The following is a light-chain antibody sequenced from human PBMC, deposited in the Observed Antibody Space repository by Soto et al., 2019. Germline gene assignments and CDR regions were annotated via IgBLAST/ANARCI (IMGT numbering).Light chain of an antibody. CDR3: QEYYSTAHS. Sequence: DIVMTQSPDSLAVSLGERATINCKSSQSVLYSSNNKNYLAWYQQKPGQPPKLIIYWAPTRESEVPDRFSGSGSGTDFNLTISSLQAEDVAVHCGQEYYSTAHSFGAGSKVEGK. CDR1: QSVLYSSNNKNY. J-gene: IGKJ4*01. CDR2: WAP. V-gene: IGKV4-1*01.